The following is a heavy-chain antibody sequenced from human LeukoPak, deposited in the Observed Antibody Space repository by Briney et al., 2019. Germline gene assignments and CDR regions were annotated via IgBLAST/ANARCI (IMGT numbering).Heavy chain of an antibody. D-gene: IGHD3-22*01. V-gene: IGHV3-48*01. J-gene: IGHJ4*02. CDR3: AREYYYISSGHGAFYY. Sequence: PGGSLRLSCAASGFTFSSYSMNWVRQAPGKGLEWVSYISSSSSTIYYADSVKGRFTISRDNAKNSLYLQMNSLRAEDTAVYYCAREYYYISSGHGAFYYWGQGTLVTVSS. CDR2: ISSSSSTI. CDR1: GFTFSSYS.